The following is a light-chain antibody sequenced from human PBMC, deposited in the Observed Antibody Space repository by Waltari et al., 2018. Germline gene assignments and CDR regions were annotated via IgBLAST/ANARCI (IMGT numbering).Light chain of an antibody. CDR3: QHYLRLPVT. J-gene: IGKJ1*01. CDR2: GAS. CDR1: QSVSRAS. Sequence: EIVLTHSPGTLSLSLGERATLPGRASQSVSRASTWYQQKPGQAPRLLIYGASTRATGIPDRFSGSGSGTDFSLTISRLEPDDFAVYYCQHYLRLPVTFGQGTTVEI. V-gene: IGKV3-20*01.